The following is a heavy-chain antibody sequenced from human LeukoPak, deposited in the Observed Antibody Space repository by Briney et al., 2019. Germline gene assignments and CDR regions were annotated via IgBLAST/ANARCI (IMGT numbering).Heavy chain of an antibody. Sequence: ASVKVSCKASGYTFSGSYIHWVRQAPGQGLEWMGWINPNSGGTTYAQKFQGRVTMTRDTSISTAYMELSSLISDDTAVYFCARDKGTGWSPIDYWGQGTLVTVSS. CDR2: INPNSGGT. J-gene: IGHJ4*02. CDR1: GYTFSGSY. CDR3: ARDKGTGWSPIDY. V-gene: IGHV1-2*02. D-gene: IGHD6-19*01.